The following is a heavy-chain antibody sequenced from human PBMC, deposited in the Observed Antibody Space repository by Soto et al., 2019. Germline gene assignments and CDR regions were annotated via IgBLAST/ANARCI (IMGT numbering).Heavy chain of an antibody. CDR3: ARDDRDSSGWWGSSYYYYGMDV. Sequence: GASVKVSCKASGGTFSSYAISWVRQAPGQGLEWMGGIIPIFGTANYAQKFQGRVTITADKSTSTAYMELSSLRSEDTAVYYCARDDRDSSGWWGSSYYYYGMDVWRQGTTVTVSS. CDR2: IIPIFGTA. D-gene: IGHD6-19*01. CDR1: GGTFSSYA. V-gene: IGHV1-69*06. J-gene: IGHJ6*02.